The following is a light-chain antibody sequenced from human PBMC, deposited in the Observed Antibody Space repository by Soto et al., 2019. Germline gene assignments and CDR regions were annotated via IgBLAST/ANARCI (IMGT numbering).Light chain of an antibody. CDR3: LLDFSYFWA. Sequence: MTQTPLSLSFTPGQPSSISCRAGQGLLHSNGYNYLGWYQQKPGKVPKLLIYAASTLQSGVPSRFSGSRSGTDFTLTISSLQPEDFATYYCLLDFSYFWAFGQGTKVDIK. CDR1: QGLLHSNGYNY. CDR2: AAS. V-gene: IGKV1-6*02. J-gene: IGKJ1*01.